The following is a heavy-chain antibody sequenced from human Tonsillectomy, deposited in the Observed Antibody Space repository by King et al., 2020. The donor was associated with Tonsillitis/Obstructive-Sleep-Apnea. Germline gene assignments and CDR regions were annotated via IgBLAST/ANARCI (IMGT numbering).Heavy chain of an antibody. V-gene: IGHV5-10-1*03. D-gene: IGHD2-2*02. CDR2: IDPTDSYN. CDR3: ARVDCSSASCYTENWFDL. Sequence: AQLVQSGAEVKKPGESLKISCKGSGYSFTSYWISWVRQMPGKGLEWMGRIDPTDSYNNYSPSFQGHVTISADKSISTAYLQGSSLKASDTAMYYCARVDCSSASCYTENWFDLWGQGTLVTVSS. J-gene: IGHJ5*02. CDR1: GYSFTSYW.